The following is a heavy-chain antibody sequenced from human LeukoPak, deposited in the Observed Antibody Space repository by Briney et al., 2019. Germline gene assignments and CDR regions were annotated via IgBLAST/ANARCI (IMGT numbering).Heavy chain of an antibody. CDR2: IYYSGST. CDR1: GGSIGSYY. Sequence: SETLSLTCTVSGGSIGSYYWSWIRQPPGKGLEWIGYIYYSGSTNYNPSLKSRVTISVDTSKNQFSLKLSSVTAADTAVYYCAREAAMALFDYWGQGTLVTVSS. J-gene: IGHJ4*02. CDR3: AREAAMALFDY. D-gene: IGHD5-18*01. V-gene: IGHV4-59*01.